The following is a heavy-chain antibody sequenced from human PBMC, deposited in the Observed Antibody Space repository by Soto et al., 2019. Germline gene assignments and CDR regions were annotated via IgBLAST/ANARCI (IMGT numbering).Heavy chain of an antibody. J-gene: IGHJ4*02. Sequence: GGSLRLSCAASGFTFSSYDMKWVRQAPGKGLEWVSYISGSGTDIYYADSVKGRFTISRDNAKNSLFLLMNSLRAEDTAIYYCARSGDNYNLLDYWGQGTPVTVSS. V-gene: IGHV3-48*03. CDR1: GFTFSSYD. CDR3: ARSGDNYNLLDY. CDR2: ISGSGTDI. D-gene: IGHD1-1*01.